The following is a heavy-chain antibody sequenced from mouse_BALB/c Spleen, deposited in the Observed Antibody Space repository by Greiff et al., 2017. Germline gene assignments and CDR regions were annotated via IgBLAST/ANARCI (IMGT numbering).Heavy chain of an antibody. V-gene: IGHV5-6-3*01. CDR3: ARNYDYLFAY. D-gene: IGHD2-4*01. J-gene: IGHJ3*01. Sequence: EVKLQESGGGLVQPGGSLKLSCAASGFTFSSYGMSWVRQTPDKRLELVATINSNGGSTYYPDSVKGRFTISRDNAKNTLYLQMSSLKSEDTAMYYCARNYDYLFAYWGQGTLVTVSA. CDR2: INSNGGST. CDR1: GFTFSSYG.